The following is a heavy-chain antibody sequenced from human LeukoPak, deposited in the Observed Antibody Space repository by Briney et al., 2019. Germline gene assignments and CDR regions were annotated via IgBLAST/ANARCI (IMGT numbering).Heavy chain of an antibody. CDR3: ARDNGDTANDY. D-gene: IGHD5-18*01. J-gene: IGHJ4*02. V-gene: IGHV1-2*02. CDR1: GYTFTAYY. Sequence: ASVKVSCKASGYTFTAYYMHWVRQAPGQGLEWMGWITPNSGGTNYAQKFQGRVTMTRDTAISTAYMELGRLRSDDTAVYYCARDNGDTANDYWGQGTLVTVSS. CDR2: ITPNSGGT.